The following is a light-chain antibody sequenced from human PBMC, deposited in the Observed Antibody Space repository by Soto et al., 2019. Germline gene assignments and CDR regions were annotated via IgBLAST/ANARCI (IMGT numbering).Light chain of an antibody. CDR1: SSDVGGYNY. V-gene: IGLV2-8*01. Sequence: QSALTQPPSASGSPGQSVTISCTGTSSDVGGYNYVSWYQQYPGRAPKLMIYEVSKRPSGVPDRFSGSKSGNTASLTVSGLQAEDEADYYCSSYAGSDIVVFGGGTKLTV. J-gene: IGLJ2*01. CDR2: EVS. CDR3: SSYAGSDIVV.